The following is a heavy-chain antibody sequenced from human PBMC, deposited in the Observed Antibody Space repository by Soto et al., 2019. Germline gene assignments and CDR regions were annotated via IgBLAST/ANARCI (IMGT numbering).Heavy chain of an antibody. D-gene: IGHD3-3*01. CDR1: GFTFTTYS. CDR3: ARGGNAILGVVSISY. Sequence: QVQLVESGGGVVQPGRSLRLSCAASGFTFTTYSMHWVRQAPGKGLEWVAVISNDGNNKYYADSVKGRFTISRDNSKNTVSLQQNSMRADDTAVYYCARGGNAILGVVSISYWGHGALVTVSS. V-gene: IGHV3-30-3*01. J-gene: IGHJ4*01. CDR2: ISNDGNNK.